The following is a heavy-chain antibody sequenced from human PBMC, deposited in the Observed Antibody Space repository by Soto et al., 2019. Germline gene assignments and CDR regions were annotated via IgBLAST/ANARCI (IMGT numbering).Heavy chain of an antibody. V-gene: IGHV4-39*07. D-gene: IGHD5-12*01. CDR2: INHSGST. CDR1: GGSISSGGYY. Sequence: SETLSLTCTVSGGSISSGGYYWSWIRQPPGKGLEWIGEINHSGSTNYNPSLKSRVTISVDTSKNQFSLKLSSVTAADTAVYYCARGMTTIISQYYYYYMDVWGKGTTVTVSS. J-gene: IGHJ6*03. CDR3: ARGMTTIISQYYYYYMDV.